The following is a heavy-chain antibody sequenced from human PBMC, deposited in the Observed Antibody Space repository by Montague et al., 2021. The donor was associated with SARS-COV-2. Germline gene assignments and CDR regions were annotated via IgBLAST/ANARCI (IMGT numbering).Heavy chain of an antibody. J-gene: IGHJ4*02. Sequence: SLRLSCAASGFTFNTYAMHWVRQAPGKGLEWVAIISYDGSNKYYADSVKGRFAISRDNSKNTLYLQRNSLRAEDTAVYYCVRASLIKARIAVAGTTVYWGQGTLVTISS. CDR1: GFTFNTYA. CDR3: VRASLIKARIAVAGTTVY. D-gene: IGHD6-19*01. V-gene: IGHV3-30*09. CDR2: ISYDGSNK.